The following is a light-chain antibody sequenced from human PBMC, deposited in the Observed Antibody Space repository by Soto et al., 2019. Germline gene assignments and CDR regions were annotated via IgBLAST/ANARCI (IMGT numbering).Light chain of an antibody. V-gene: IGLV2-14*01. CDR3: SSYTSSSTAHV. Sequence: QSVLTQPASVSGSPGQSITISCTGTSSDVGGYNYVSWYQQHPGKAPKLMIYEVSNRPSGVSNRFSGSKSGNTASLTISGLQAEDEADYYCSSYTSSSTAHVFGTVTKVTVL. J-gene: IGLJ1*01. CDR2: EVS. CDR1: SSDVGGYNY.